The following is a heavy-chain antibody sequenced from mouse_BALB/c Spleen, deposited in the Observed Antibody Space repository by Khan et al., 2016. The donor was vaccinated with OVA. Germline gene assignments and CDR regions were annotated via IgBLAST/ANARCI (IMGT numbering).Heavy chain of an antibody. CDR3: AKGVWSYYYALDY. CDR2: IRGGGRT. CDR1: GFSLSDYG. Sequence: VQLKESGPGLVAPSQSLSITCTVSGFSLSDYGVSWIRQPPGQGLEWLGVIRGGGRTYYNSALKSRLSISKDNSKSQVFLKMSSLQSDDTAMFNCAKGVWSYYYALDYWGQGTSVTVSA. J-gene: IGHJ4*01. V-gene: IGHV2-6-5*01.